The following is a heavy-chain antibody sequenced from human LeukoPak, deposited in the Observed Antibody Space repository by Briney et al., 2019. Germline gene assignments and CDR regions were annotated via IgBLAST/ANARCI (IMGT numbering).Heavy chain of an antibody. Sequence: PGGSLRLSRAASGFVFPTYAMGWVRQAPGKGLEWVASISSTSTFIYSADSVKGRFTISRDTAKNSLFLQMNSLRAEDTAIYYCARDYFDSSDYPQTYYYYYMDVWGKGTTVTVSS. CDR1: GFVFPTYA. CDR3: ARDYFDSSDYPQTYYYYYMDV. CDR2: ISSTSTFI. D-gene: IGHD3-22*01. V-gene: IGHV3-21*01. J-gene: IGHJ6*03.